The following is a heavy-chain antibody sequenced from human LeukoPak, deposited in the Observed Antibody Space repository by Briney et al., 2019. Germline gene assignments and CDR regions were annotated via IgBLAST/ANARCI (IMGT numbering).Heavy chain of an antibody. CDR3: ARAKDHYYGMDV. CDR1: GFTFSSYS. Sequence: GGSLRLSCAASGFTFSSYSMNWVRQAPGKGLEWVSYIRSSSYTIYYADSVKGRFTISKDNAKNSLYLQMNSLRAEDTAVYYCARAKDHYYGMDVWAKGPRSSSP. V-gene: IGHV3-48*01. CDR2: IRSSSYTI. J-gene: IGHJ6*02.